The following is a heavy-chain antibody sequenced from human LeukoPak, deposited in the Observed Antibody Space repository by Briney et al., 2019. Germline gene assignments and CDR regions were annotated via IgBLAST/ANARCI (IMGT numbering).Heavy chain of an antibody. CDR3: ARVPHYCSSTSCYYFDY. D-gene: IGHD2-2*01. CDR2: ISSSSSYI. V-gene: IGHV3-21*01. CDR1: GFTFSSYS. Sequence: GGSLRLSCAASGFTFSSYSMNWVRQAPGKGLEWVSSISSSSSYIYYADSVKGRFTISRDNAKNSLYLQMNSLRAEDTAVYYCARVPHYCSSTSCYYFDYWGQGTLVTVSS. J-gene: IGHJ4*02.